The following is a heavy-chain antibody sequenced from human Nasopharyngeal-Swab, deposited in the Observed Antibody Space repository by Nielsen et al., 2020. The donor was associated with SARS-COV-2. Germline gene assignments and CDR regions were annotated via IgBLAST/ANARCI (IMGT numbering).Heavy chain of an antibody. D-gene: IGHD2-15*01. J-gene: IGHJ4*02. CDR1: GFLFSGYD. V-gene: IGHV3-30*03. CDR2: IAYDGINK. CDR3: ATSSGGNYFDY. Sequence: GGSLRLSCVGSGFLFSGYDMHWVRQAPGKGLEWVAVIAYDGINKYYADAVEGRFTISRDNSKDTLNLQMNSLRPEDTAVYYCATSSGGNYFDYWGQGTLVTVSS.